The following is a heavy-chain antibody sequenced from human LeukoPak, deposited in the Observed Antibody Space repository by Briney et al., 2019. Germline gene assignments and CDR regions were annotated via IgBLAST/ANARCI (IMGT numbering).Heavy chain of an antibody. CDR3: ARRKAREYSSGRRGFDY. D-gene: IGHD6-19*01. J-gene: IGHJ4*02. CDR1: GGSISSSSYY. CDR2: IYYSGST. Sequence: SETLSLTCTVSGGSISSSSYYWGWIRQPPGKGLEWIGSIYYSGSTYYNPSLKSRVTISVDTSKNQFPLKLSSVTAADTAVYYCARRKAREYSSGRRGFDYWGQGTLVTVSS. V-gene: IGHV4-39*01.